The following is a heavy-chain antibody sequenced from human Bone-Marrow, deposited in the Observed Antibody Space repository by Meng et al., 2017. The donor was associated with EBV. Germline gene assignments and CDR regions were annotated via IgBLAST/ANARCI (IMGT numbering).Heavy chain of an antibody. CDR2: FLPILGAA. J-gene: IGHJ5*02. V-gene: IGHV1-69*06. D-gene: IGHD6-19*01. CDR1: GDIFTNLA. Sequence: QVRLVQYGGEVKKPGSSVKVSCKASGDIFTNLAFTWVRQVPGKGLEWMGGFLPILGAANYAQKFQGRLTITAEKSTTTAFMELRSLRVDDTAVYFCARDGIAVPGGSNWFDPWGQGTLVTVSS. CDR3: ARDGIAVPGGSNWFDP.